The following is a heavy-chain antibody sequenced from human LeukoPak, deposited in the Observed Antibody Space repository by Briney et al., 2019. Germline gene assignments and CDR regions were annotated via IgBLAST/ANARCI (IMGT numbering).Heavy chain of an antibody. Sequence: GGSPRLSCVVSGFTFSRYYMGWVRQSPGKGLEWVAMTASDGGDRNYVDSVKGRFTIYRDNSKNTLYLQMNSLAAEDTAVYYCAFLIREPQHWGQGTLVTVFS. V-gene: IGHV3-7*01. J-gene: IGHJ1*01. CDR1: GFTFSRYY. CDR3: AFLIREPQH. D-gene: IGHD1-26*01. CDR2: TASDGGDR.